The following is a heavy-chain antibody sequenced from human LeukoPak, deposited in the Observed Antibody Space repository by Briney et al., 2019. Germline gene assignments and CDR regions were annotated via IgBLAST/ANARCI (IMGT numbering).Heavy chain of an antibody. D-gene: IGHD2-2*01. Sequence: SETLSLTCTVSGGSISSYYWSWIRQPPGKGLEWIGYIYYSGSTNYNPSLKSRVTISVDKSKNQFSLKLSSVTAADTAVYYCARAFIVVVPAAMRQNWFDPWGQGTLVTVSS. CDR2: IYYSGST. CDR1: GGSISSYY. J-gene: IGHJ5*02. V-gene: IGHV4-59*12. CDR3: ARAFIVVVPAAMRQNWFDP.